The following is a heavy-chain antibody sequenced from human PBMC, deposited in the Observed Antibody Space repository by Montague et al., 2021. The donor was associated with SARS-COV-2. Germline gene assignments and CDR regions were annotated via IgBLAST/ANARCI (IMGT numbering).Heavy chain of an antibody. Sequence: SETLSLTCTVSGGSISSNSYYWGWIRQPPGKGLEWIGSIYYSGSTYYNPPLKSRVTISVDTSKNQFSLKLSSVTAADTAVYYCARHVYDILTGYYTYWYFDRWGRGALVTVAS. D-gene: IGHD3-9*01. CDR2: IYYSGST. CDR3: ARHVYDILTGYYTYWYFDR. J-gene: IGHJ2*01. CDR1: GGSISSNSYY. V-gene: IGHV4-39*01.